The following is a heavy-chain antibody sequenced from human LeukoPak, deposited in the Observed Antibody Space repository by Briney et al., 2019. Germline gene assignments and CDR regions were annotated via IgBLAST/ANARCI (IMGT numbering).Heavy chain of an antibody. Sequence: ASVKVSCKASGYTFTGYYVHWVRQAPGQGLQWMGWINSNSGATSSEQKFQGRVTMTRDTSVTTAYMELSSLTFDDTAVYYCARGAGGFGEFDFDYWGQGTLVTVSS. D-gene: IGHD3-10*01. J-gene: IGHJ4*02. CDR3: ARGAGGFGEFDFDY. CDR1: GYTFTGYY. V-gene: IGHV1-2*02. CDR2: INSNSGAT.